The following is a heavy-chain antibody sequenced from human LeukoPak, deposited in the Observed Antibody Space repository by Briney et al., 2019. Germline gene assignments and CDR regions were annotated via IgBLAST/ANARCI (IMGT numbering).Heavy chain of an antibody. D-gene: IGHD5-12*01. CDR2: ISTSSSYI. CDR3: ARDYSGYTGGPYYFDY. CDR1: GFTFSTYS. Sequence: GGSLRLSCAASGFTFSTYSMNWVRQAPGKGLEWVSFISTSSSYIYYADSVKGRFTISRDNAKNSLYLQMNSLRAEDTAVYYCARDYSGYTGGPYYFDYWGQGTLVTVSS. J-gene: IGHJ4*02. V-gene: IGHV3-21*01.